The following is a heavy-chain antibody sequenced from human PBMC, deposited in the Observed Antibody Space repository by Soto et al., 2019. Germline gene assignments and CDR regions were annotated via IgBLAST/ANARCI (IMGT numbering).Heavy chain of an antibody. D-gene: IGHD3-16*01. CDR3: ARDPWAADY. Sequence: EVQLVESGGGLVQPGGSLRLSCAASGFTVSTKYMSWVRQAPGKGLGWVSVIYSGGSTFYADSVRGRFTTSRDNSKNTVNLQMNSLRAEDTAVYYCARDPWAADYWGQGTLVTVSS. CDR1: GFTVSTKY. J-gene: IGHJ4*02. CDR2: IYSGGST. V-gene: IGHV3-66*01.